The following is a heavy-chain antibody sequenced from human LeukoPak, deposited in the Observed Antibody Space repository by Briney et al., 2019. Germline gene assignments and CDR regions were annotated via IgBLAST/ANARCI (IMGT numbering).Heavy chain of an antibody. Sequence: GGSLRLSCAASGFTFSSYAMSWVRRAPGKGLEWVSGISGSGGSTYYADSVKGRFTISRDNSKNTLYLQMNSLRAEDTAVYYCAKGGLAWIQLWFFDYWGQGTLVTVSS. D-gene: IGHD5-18*01. CDR1: GFTFSSYA. CDR2: ISGSGGST. J-gene: IGHJ4*02. V-gene: IGHV3-23*01. CDR3: AKGGLAWIQLWFFDY.